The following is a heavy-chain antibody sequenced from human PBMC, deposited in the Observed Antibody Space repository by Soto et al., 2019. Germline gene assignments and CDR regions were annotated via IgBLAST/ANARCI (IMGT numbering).Heavy chain of an antibody. CDR2: IHYNGNT. CDR1: GASITTGNYY. CDR3: AREGNLGRWLQPLDF. Sequence: AETLSLTCSGSGASITTGNYYWGWIRQPPGKGLQWIGNIHYNGNTKYNPSLKSRVTMSLDTSKNQFSLRLISVTAADTAKYFCAREGNLGRWLQPLDFWGQGTLVTVSS. J-gene: IGHJ4*02. V-gene: IGHV4-61*01. D-gene: IGHD5-12*01.